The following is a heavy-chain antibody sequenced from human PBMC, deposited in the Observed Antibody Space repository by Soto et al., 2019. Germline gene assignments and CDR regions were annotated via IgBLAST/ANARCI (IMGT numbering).Heavy chain of an antibody. J-gene: IGHJ6*02. V-gene: IGHV3-33*01. CDR3: ARDGSLTLGNYCYYGMDV. Sequence: QVQLVESGGGVVQPGRSLRLSCAASGFTFSSYGMHWVRQAPGKGLEWVAVIWYDGSNKYYADSVKGRFTISRDNSKNTLYLQMNSLRAEDTAVYYCARDGSLTLGNYCYYGMDVWGQGTTVTVSS. D-gene: IGHD2-15*01. CDR2: IWYDGSNK. CDR1: GFTFSSYG.